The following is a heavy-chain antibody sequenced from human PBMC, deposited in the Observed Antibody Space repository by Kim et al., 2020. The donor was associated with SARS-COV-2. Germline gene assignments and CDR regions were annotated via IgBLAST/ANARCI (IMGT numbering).Heavy chain of an antibody. CDR1: GFTFNNYA. J-gene: IGHJ1*01. V-gene: IGHV3-23*01. CDR2: IRDSGGST. CDR3: AKVTSGSSGWFEYFQH. Sequence: GGSLRLSFAASGFTFNNYAMSWVRQAPGKGLEWVSGIRDSGGSTKYADSVKGRFSISRDNSKNTLYLQMDSLRAEDTAVYYCAKVTSGSSGWFEYFQHWGQGTRVTVSS. D-gene: IGHD6-19*01.